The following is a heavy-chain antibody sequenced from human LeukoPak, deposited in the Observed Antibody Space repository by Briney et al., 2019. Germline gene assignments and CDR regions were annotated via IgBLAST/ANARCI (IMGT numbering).Heavy chain of an antibody. V-gene: IGHV4-59*01. D-gene: IGHD5-24*01. CDR3: ARGRDGYMS. CDR1: GGSISTYY. Sequence: SETLSLTCTVSGGSISTYYWSWIRQPPGKGLEWIGYSHYSGSTDYNPSLKSRVTISVDTSKNQFSLKLSSVTTADTAMYYCARGRDGYMSWGQGTLVTVSS. CDR2: SHYSGST. J-gene: IGHJ4*02.